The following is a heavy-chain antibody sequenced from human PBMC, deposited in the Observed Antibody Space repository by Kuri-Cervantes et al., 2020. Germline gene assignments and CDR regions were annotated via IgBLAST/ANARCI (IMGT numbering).Heavy chain of an antibody. J-gene: IGHJ4*02. Sequence: TLSLSCAVSGTSVSSGGYSWSWIRQPPGKGLEWIGYIYHSGSTYYNPSLKSRVTISVDTSKNQFSLKLSSVTAADTAVYYCARAPLSRIRHYYDSSGNGYYFDYWGQGTLVTVSS. CDR2: IYHSGST. CDR3: ARAPLSRIRHYYDSSGNGYYFDY. CDR1: GTSVSSGGYS. D-gene: IGHD3-22*01. V-gene: IGHV4-30-2*01.